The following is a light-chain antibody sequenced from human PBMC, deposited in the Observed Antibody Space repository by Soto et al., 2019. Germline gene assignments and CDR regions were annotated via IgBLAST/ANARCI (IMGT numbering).Light chain of an antibody. J-gene: IGKJ1*01. CDR2: GAS. CDR3: QQYGSSRT. CDR1: QSVSSSY. V-gene: IGKV3-20*01. Sequence: EIVLTQSPGTLSLSPGERATLSCRASQSVSSSYLAWYQQKPGQAPRLLIYGASSRATGIPDRFSGSGSGTDITITISRLEHEDFAVYYCQQYGSSRTFGQGTKVEIK.